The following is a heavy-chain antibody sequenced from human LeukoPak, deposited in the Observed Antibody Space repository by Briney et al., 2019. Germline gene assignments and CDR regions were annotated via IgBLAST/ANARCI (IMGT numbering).Heavy chain of an antibody. J-gene: IGHJ5*02. V-gene: IGHV4-31*03. CDR1: GASITTGAHF. D-gene: IGHD2-15*01. CDR2: IHYRGST. Sequence: SQTLSLTCSVSGASITTGAHFWVWIRQLPGQGLQFIGYIHYRGSTYYNPALATRVTISLDTSADQFSLSLSSVTAADTAVYYCARGATYNERSGLFDPWGQGTLVTVSS. CDR3: ARGATYNERSGLFDP.